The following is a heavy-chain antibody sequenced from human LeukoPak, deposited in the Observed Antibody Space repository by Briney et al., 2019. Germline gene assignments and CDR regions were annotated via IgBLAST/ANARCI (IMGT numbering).Heavy chain of an antibody. CDR2: ISGSGGST. J-gene: IGHJ4*02. D-gene: IGHD3-22*01. V-gene: IGHV3-23*01. Sequence: GGSLRLSCAASGFTFSSYAMSWVRQAPGKGLEWVSAISGSGGSTYYADSVKGRFTISRDNSKNTLYLQMNSLRAEDTAVYYCAKHLYDSSGYYPPMDYWGQGTLVTVSS. CDR1: GFTFSSYA. CDR3: AKHLYDSSGYYPPMDY.